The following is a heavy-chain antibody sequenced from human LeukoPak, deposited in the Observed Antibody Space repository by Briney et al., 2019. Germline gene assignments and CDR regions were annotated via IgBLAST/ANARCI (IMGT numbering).Heavy chain of an antibody. CDR3: ARGDYGDPTDC. V-gene: IGHV4-59*01. CDR1: GGPISSYY. J-gene: IGHJ4*02. Sequence: PSETLSLTCTVSGGPISSYYWNWIRQPPGKGLEWIGYIYYSGSTNYNPSLKSRVTISVDTSKNQFSLKLSSVTAADTAVYYCARGDYGDPTDCWGQGTLVTVSS. D-gene: IGHD4-17*01. CDR2: IYYSGST.